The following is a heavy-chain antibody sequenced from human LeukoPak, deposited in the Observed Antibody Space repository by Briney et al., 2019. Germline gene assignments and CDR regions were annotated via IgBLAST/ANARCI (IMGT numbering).Heavy chain of an antibody. Sequence: GGSLRLSCAASGFTFSSYAMSWVRQAPGKGLEWVSAISGSGGSTYYADSVKGRFTISRDNSKNTLYLQMNSLRAEDTAVYYCAKAYYDSSGYQFGLFDYRGQGTLVTVSS. CDR1: GFTFSSYA. J-gene: IGHJ4*02. CDR2: ISGSGGST. CDR3: AKAYYDSSGYQFGLFDY. V-gene: IGHV3-23*01. D-gene: IGHD3-22*01.